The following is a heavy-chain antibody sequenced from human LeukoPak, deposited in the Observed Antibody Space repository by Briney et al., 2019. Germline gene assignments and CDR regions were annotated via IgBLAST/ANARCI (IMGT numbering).Heavy chain of an antibody. Sequence: PGGSLRLSCAASGFTFSSYAMSWVRQAPGKGLEWVSAISGSGGSTYYADSVKGRFTISRDNSKNTLYLQMNSLRAEDTAVYYCAKDLTDYDFWSGYTTLYNWFDPWGRGTLVTVSS. CDR1: GFTFSSYA. V-gene: IGHV3-23*01. J-gene: IGHJ5*02. CDR2: ISGSGGST. D-gene: IGHD3-3*01. CDR3: AKDLTDYDFWSGYTTLYNWFDP.